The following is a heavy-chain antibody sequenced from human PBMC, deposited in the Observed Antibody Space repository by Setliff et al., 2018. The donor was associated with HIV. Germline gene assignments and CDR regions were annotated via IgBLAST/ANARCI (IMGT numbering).Heavy chain of an antibody. D-gene: IGHD4-4*01. CDR2: ISSSSNYI. V-gene: IGHV3-21*01. CDR1: RFTFSIYR. Sequence: GSLRLSCAASRFTFSIYRMNWVRQAPGKGLEWVASISSSSNYIFYANSVKGRFTISRDNAKNSLFLQMNSLKAEDTAVYYCARDLGYSNYYYYYAMDVWGQGTTVTVSS. CDR3: ARDLGYSNYYYYYAMDV. J-gene: IGHJ6*02.